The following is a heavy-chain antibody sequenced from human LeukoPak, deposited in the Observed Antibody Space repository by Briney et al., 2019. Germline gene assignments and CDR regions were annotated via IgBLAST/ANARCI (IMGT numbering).Heavy chain of an antibody. CDR2: IRKKKDKYTT. CDR3: TREGGEGDYTAFDI. D-gene: IGHD3-16*01. CDR1: GFTFGDYA. V-gene: IGHV3-72*01. Sequence: GGSLRLSCTASGFTFGDYAMSWVRQAPGKGLEWIGRIRKKKDKYTTEYAASVKGRFVVSRDDSKDSMLLQMNSLETEDTAVYYCTREGGEGDYTAFDIWGQGTMVTVSS. J-gene: IGHJ3*02.